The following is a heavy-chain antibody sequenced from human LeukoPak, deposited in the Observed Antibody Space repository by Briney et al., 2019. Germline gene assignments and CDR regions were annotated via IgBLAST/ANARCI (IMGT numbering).Heavy chain of an antibody. CDR2: INHSGST. D-gene: IGHD6-13*01. CDR3: ARGASSSWYGNNWFDP. J-gene: IGHJ5*02. V-gene: IGHV4-34*01. Sequence: PSETLSLTCAVYGGSFSGYYWSWIRQPPGKGLEWIGEINHSGSTNYNPSLKSRVTISVDTSKNQFSLKLSSVTAADTAVYYCARGASSSWYGNNWFDPWGQGTLVTVSS. CDR1: GGSFSGYY.